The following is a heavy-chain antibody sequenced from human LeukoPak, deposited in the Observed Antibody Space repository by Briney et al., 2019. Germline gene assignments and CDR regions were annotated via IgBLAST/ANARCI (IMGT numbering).Heavy chain of an antibody. J-gene: IGHJ5*02. Sequence: SETLSLTCTVSGGSISTNTYYWGWIRQFPGRGLEWIGYIHYSGATYYNPSLKSRLTMSVDSSKNQFSLRLTSVTAADAAMYYCAKYYCEYGVYSRWFDPWGQGTPVTVSS. D-gene: IGHD3-22*01. CDR1: GGSISTNTYY. CDR2: IHYSGAT. V-gene: IGHV4-39*01. CDR3: AKYYCEYGVYSRWFDP.